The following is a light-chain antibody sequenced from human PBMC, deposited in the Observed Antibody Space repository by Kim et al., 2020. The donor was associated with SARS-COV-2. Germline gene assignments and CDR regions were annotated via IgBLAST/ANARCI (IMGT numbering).Light chain of an antibody. CDR1: SLRTYY. CDR3: NSRDNNDNVL. V-gene: IGLV3-19*01. J-gene: IGLJ2*01. CDR2: GKN. Sequence: VALGQTVRITCQGDSLRTYYTTWFQQKPGQAPIVVFYGKNHRPSGIPDRFSGSSSGNTASLTITATQAGDESDYYCNSRDNNDNVLFGGGTQLTVL.